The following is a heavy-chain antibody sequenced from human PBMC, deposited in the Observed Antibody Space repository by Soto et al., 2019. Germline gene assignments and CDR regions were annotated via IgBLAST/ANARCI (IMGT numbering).Heavy chain of an antibody. CDR1: GFTFSSYA. CDR2: ISGSGGST. Sequence: GGSLRLSCAASGFTFSSYAMSWVRQAPGKGLEWVSTISGSGGSTYYADSVKGRFTISRDNSKNTLYLQMNSLRAEDTAVYYCARDPNDVDTAMVSPAAPFDYWGQGTLVTSPQ. CDR3: ARDPNDVDTAMVSPAAPFDY. J-gene: IGHJ4*02. D-gene: IGHD5-18*01. V-gene: IGHV3-23*01.